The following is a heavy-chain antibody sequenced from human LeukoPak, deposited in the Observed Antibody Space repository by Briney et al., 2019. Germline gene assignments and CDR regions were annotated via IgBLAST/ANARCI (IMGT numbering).Heavy chain of an antibody. CDR2: IDTSGST. Sequence: PSETLSLTCIVSGGSINTYYWSWVRQPAGKGLEWIGRIDTSGSTNYNPSLKSRVTMSVDTSKNQFALTLGSLTAADTAVYYCARAGPSGSWQNYYYMDVWGKGTTVTVSS. D-gene: IGHD1-26*01. V-gene: IGHV4-4*07. J-gene: IGHJ6*03. CDR1: GGSINTYY. CDR3: ARAGPSGSWQNYYYMDV.